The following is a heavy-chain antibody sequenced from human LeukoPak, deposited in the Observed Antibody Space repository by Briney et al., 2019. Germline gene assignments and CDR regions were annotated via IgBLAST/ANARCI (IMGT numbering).Heavy chain of an antibody. CDR3: ARDLNWENY. V-gene: IGHV3-7*01. CDR2: IKPDGSQI. CDR1: GFTFSTYW. J-gene: IGHJ4*02. Sequence: PGGSLRLSCAASGFTFSTYWMTWVRQAPGKGLEWVANIKPDGSQIYYVDSVKGRFTISRDNAKNSLYLQMNSLRAEDAAVYYCARDLNWENYWGQGTLVTVSS. D-gene: IGHD7-27*01.